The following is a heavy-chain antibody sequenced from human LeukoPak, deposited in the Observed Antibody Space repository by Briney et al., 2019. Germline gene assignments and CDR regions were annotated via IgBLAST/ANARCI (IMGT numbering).Heavy chain of an antibody. J-gene: IGHJ4*02. V-gene: IGHV1-69*10. CDR3: ATRYCSSTSCPLYPEDY. CDR2: VIPIYGIT. Sequence: ASVKVSCKASGGTFSSYAISWVRQAPGQGLEWMGGVIPIYGITNYAQKFQGRVTMTEDTSTDTAYMELSSLRSEDTAVYYCATRYCSSTSCPLYPEDYWGQGTLVTVSS. D-gene: IGHD2-2*01. CDR1: GGTFSSYA.